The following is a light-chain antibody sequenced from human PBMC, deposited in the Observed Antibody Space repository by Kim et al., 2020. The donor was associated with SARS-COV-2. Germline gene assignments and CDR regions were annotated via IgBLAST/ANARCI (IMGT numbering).Light chain of an antibody. Sequence: GKRVTISCTRSSGNCASNYVQGYQQRPGRAPTTVIYEDNQRPSGVPDRFSGSIDSSSNSASLTISGLKTEDEADYYCQSYDSSNEVFGGGTQLTVL. CDR3: QSYDSSNEV. J-gene: IGLJ3*02. CDR2: EDN. V-gene: IGLV6-57*03. CDR1: SGNCASNY.